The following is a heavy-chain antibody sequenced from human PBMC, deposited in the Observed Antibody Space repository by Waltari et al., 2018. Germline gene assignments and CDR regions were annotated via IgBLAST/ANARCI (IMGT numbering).Heavy chain of an antibody. J-gene: IGHJ3*02. V-gene: IGHV5-51*01. CDR1: GYTFATSW. Sequence: EVQLVQSGAEVKKPGESLKISCKGSGYTFATSWIGWVRQMPGKGLEWMGIIYPGNSETRNSPSVQGQVTISADKSISTAYLQWSSLKASDTAMYYCARQGQPHDGFDIWGQGTMVTVSS. CDR3: ARQGQPHDGFDI. CDR2: IYPGNSET.